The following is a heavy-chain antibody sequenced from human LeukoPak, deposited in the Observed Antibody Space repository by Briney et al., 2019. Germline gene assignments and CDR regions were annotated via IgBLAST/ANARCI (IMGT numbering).Heavy chain of an antibody. Sequence: ASVKVSCKASGYTFTSYGISWVRQAPGQGLEWMGWISAYNGNTNYAQKLQGRVTMTTDTSTSTAYMELRSLRSDDTAVYYRARDKWLRLSGDYWGQGTLVTVSS. CDR1: GYTFTSYG. CDR3: ARDKWLRLSGDY. J-gene: IGHJ4*02. D-gene: IGHD5-12*01. CDR2: ISAYNGNT. V-gene: IGHV1-18*01.